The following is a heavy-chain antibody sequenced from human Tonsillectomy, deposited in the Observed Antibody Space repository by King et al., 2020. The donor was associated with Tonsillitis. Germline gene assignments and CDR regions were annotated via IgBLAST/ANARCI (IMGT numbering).Heavy chain of an antibody. J-gene: IGHJ4*02. Sequence: QLQESGPGLVKPSETLSLTCIVSGGSISSYSWSWIRQPAGKGLEWIGRIYTSGSTNYNPSLKSRVTMSVDTSKNQFSLKLRSVTAADTAVYYCARERYDDSSGFPYYYFDYWGQGTLVTVSS. V-gene: IGHV4-4*07. CDR1: GGSISSYS. D-gene: IGHD3-22*01. CDR2: IYTSGST. CDR3: ARERYDDSSGFPYYYFDY.